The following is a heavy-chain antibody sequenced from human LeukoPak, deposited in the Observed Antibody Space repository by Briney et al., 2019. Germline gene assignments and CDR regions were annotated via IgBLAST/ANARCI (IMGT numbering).Heavy chain of an antibody. J-gene: IGHJ4*02. CDR1: GYTFTSYG. D-gene: IGHD3-22*01. CDR3: ARGGRITMIVVVTDFDY. Sequence: ASVKVSCKASGYTFTSYGISWVRQAPGQGLEWMGWISAYNGKTNYAQKLQGRVTMTTHKSPSTAYMELRSLRSDDTAVYCCARGGRITMIVVVTDFDYWGQGTLVTVSS. V-gene: IGHV1-18*01. CDR2: ISAYNGKT.